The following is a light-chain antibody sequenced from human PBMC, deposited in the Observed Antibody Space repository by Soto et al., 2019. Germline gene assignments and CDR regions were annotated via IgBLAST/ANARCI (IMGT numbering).Light chain of an antibody. CDR2: AAS. V-gene: IGKV1-12*01. Sequence: DIQMTQNNSSLSASVGDRVTITCRAGQGISSYLAWYQQKPGEAPKLLIYAASSLQSGVPSRFSGSGSGADFTLTMSSLQPEDSATYYCQQAHSCPTFGQGTKVDI. J-gene: IGKJ1*01. CDR3: QQAHSCPT. CDR1: QGISSY.